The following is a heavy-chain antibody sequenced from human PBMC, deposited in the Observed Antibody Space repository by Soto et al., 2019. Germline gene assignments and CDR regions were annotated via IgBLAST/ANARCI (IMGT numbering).Heavy chain of an antibody. V-gene: IGHV1-3*01. J-gene: IGHJ6*03. CDR2: INAGNGNT. Sequence: QVQLVQSGAEVKKPGASVKVSCKASGYTFTSYAMHWVRQAPGQRLEWVGWINAGNGNTKYSQKFQGRVTITRDTSASTAYMERSSLRSEDTAVYYCATFSGREWLRLSNYGYYVDVWGKGTTVTVSS. D-gene: IGHD5-12*01. CDR1: GYTFTSYA. CDR3: ATFSGREWLRLSNYGYYVDV.